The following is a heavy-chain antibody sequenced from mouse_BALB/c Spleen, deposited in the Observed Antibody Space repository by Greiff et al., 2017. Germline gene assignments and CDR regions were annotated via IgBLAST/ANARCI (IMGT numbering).Heavy chain of an antibody. CDR3: ARRDYGSSYSFDY. CDR2: ISYDGSN. Sequence: EVKLQESGPGLVKPSQSLSLTCSVTGYSITSGYYWNWIRQFPGNKLEWMGYISYDGSNNYNPSLKNRISITRDTSKNQFFLKLNSVTTEDTATYYCARRDYGSSYSFDYWGQGTTLTVSS. D-gene: IGHD1-1*01. V-gene: IGHV3-6*02. J-gene: IGHJ2*01. CDR1: GYSITSGYY.